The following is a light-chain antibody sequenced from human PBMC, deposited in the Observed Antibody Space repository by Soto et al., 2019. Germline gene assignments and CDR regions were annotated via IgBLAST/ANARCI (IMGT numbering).Light chain of an antibody. CDR3: ETWDSNTWV. J-gene: IGLJ3*02. Sequence: QPVLTQSSSASASLGSSVKLTCTLSSGHSSYIIAWHQQQPGKAPRYLMKLEGSGSYNTGSGVPDRFSGSSSGADRYLTISNLQFEYEADYYCETWDSNTWVFGGGTKLTVL. CDR2: LEGSGSY. CDR1: SGHSSYI. V-gene: IGLV4-60*02.